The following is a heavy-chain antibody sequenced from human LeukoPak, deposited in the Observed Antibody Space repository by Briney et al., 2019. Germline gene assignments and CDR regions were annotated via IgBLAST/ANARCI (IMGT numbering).Heavy chain of an antibody. CDR1: GGSISPYY. J-gene: IGHJ4*02. CDR3: ARAGSYRLTTTL. V-gene: IGHV4-59*01. CDR2: ISYGGST. D-gene: IGHD4-17*01. Sequence: SETLSLTCTVSGGSISPYYWIWIRQPPGKGLEWIGYISYGGSTSFNPSLKSRVTISIHTSTDQLSLALSSVTAADSAVYYCARAGSYRLTTTLWGQGTLVAVSS.